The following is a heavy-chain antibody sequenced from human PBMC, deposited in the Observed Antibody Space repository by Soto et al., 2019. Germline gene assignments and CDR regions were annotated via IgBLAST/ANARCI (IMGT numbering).Heavy chain of an antibody. D-gene: IGHD1-1*01. J-gene: IGHJ6*02. V-gene: IGHV1-69*13. CDR3: AAGLDRYYSSSGMDV. Sequence: ASVKVSCKASGGTFSSYAISWVRQAPGQGLEWMGGIIPIFGTANYAQKFQGRVTITADESTSTAYMELSSLRSEDTAVYYCAAGLDRYYSSSGMDVWAQGATVTVSS. CDR1: GGTFSSYA. CDR2: IIPIFGTA.